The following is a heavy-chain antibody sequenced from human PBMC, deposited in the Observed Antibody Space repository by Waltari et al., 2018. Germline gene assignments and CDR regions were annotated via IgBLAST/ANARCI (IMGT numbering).Heavy chain of an antibody. Sequence: QVQLQESGPGLVKPSETLSLTGTVYDGSMTGHYWSWIRQTPGKGLEWIGYIYYSGNTNYNPSLKSRVTISVDTSKTQFSLKLNSVTAADTALYYCARTSRAIDYYFDYWGQGTLVTVSS. CDR3: ARTSRAIDYYFDY. CDR1: DGSMTGHY. J-gene: IGHJ4*01. CDR2: IYYSGNT. D-gene: IGHD3-10*01. V-gene: IGHV4-59*11.